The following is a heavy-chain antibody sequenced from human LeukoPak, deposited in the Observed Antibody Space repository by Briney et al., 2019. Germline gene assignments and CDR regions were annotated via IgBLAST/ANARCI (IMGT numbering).Heavy chain of an antibody. CDR3: ARNYYDSSGLLL. CDR1: GYTFTSYV. J-gene: IGHJ4*02. Sequence: ASVKVSCKASGYTFTSYVINWVRQAAGQGLEWMGKVDPNTGNTAYSQKFQGRVTMTRSTSITTAYMELSSLRSEDTAVYYCARNYYDSSGLLLWGQGTLVTVSS. V-gene: IGHV1-8*01. D-gene: IGHD3-22*01. CDR2: VDPNTGNT.